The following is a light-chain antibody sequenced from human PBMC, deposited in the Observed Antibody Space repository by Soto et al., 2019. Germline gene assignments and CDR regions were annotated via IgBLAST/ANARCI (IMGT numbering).Light chain of an antibody. CDR1: SSNIGAGYD. Sequence: QSVLTQQPSVSGAPGQRVTISGTGSSSNIGAGYDVHWYQQLPGTAPKLLIYANINRPAGVPDRFSGSKSGTSASLAITGLQAEDEADYYCQSYDSSPSGYVFGNGSKVTVL. CDR2: ANI. CDR3: QSYDSSPSGYV. J-gene: IGLJ1*01. V-gene: IGLV1-40*01.